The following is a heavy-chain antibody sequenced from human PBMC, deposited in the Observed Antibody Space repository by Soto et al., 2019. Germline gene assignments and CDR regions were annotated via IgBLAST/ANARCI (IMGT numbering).Heavy chain of an antibody. CDR3: ARQRPTDGRWEFANYYGMDV. J-gene: IGHJ6*02. CDR2: IIHSEST. D-gene: IGHD1-26*01. V-gene: IGHV4-34*12. CDR1: GESYY. Sequence: SETLSLTCTFFGESYYWSWVRQPPGKGLEWIGEIIHSESTKYNPSLKSRVTISVDTSKNQFSLKLSSVTAADTAVYYCARQRPTDGRWEFANYYGMDVWGQGTPVTVSS.